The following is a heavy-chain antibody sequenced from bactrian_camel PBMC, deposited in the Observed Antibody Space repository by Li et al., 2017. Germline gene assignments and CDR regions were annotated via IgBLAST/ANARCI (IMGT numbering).Heavy chain of an antibody. J-gene: IGHJ4*01. V-gene: IGHV3S7*01. D-gene: IGHD4*01. Sequence: HVQLVESGGGLVQPGGSLRLSCASTGSSFSNYAVGWVRQAPGKGLEWVSSIYSDGRYTYYTDSVKGRFTISRDNAKNAVYLQMTALKPTDTATYVCASRILTYCGECRLSKSDYHVWGQGTQVTVS. CDR2: IYSDGRYT. CDR3: ASRILTYCGECRLSKSDYHV. CDR1: GSSFSNYA.